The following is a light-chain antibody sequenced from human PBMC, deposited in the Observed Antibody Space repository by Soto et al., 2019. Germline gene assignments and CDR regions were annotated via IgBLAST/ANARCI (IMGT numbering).Light chain of an antibody. CDR2: STN. CDR1: SSNIGSKT. CDR3: AGWDDSLGASHV. J-gene: IGLJ1*01. Sequence: QSVLTQPPSASGTPGQRVTISCSGSSSNIGSKTVNWYQKVPGTAPKLLIYSTNQRPSGVPDRFSGSKSGTSASLAISGLQSEDEADYYCAGWDDSLGASHVFGTGTKVTVL. V-gene: IGLV1-44*01.